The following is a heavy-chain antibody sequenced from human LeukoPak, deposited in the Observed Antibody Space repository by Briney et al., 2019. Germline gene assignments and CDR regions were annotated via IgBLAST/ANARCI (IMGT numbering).Heavy chain of an antibody. CDR3: ASPSPSSSRTFHYYYGMDV. V-gene: IGHV1-2*02. Sequence: ASVKVSCKASGYTFTGYYMHWVRQAPGQGLEWMGWINPNSGGTNYAQKFQARVTMTRDTSISTAYMELSRLRSDDTAVYYCASPSPSSSRTFHYYYGMDVWGQGTTVTVSS. CDR2: INPNSGGT. J-gene: IGHJ6*02. D-gene: IGHD6-13*01. CDR1: GYTFTGYY.